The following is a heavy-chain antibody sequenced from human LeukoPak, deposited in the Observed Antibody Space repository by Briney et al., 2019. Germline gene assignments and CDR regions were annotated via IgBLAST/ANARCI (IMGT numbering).Heavy chain of an antibody. Sequence: GASVKVSCKASGYTFTSYGISWVRQAPGQGLEWMGIIYPGDSDTRYSPSLQGQVTMSADKSISTAYLQWSGLKASDTAMYYCARAHGSGSSGGFDMWGQGTMVTVSP. CDR3: ARAHGSGSSGGFDM. J-gene: IGHJ3*02. CDR1: GYTFTSYG. D-gene: IGHD3-10*01. CDR2: IYPGDSDT. V-gene: IGHV5-51*01.